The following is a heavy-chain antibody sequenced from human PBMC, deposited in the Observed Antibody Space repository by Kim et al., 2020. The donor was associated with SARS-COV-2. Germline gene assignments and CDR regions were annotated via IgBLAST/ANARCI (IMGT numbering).Heavy chain of an antibody. J-gene: IGHJ4*02. V-gene: IGHV1-18*01. CDR3: ARVNPARGGESGTQDY. CDR1: GYTFTTYG. Sequence: ASVKVSCTTSGYTFTTYGISWVRQAPGQGLEWMGWIAAYNSKTDYSQKFQGRVSMTSDPYANTAYMELRSLRLDDTAVYFCARVNPARGGESGTQDYWCQ. CDR2: IAAYNSKT. D-gene: IGHD1-1*01.